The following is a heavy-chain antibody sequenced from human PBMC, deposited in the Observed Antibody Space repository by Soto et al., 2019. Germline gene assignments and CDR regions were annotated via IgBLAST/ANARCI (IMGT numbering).Heavy chain of an antibody. D-gene: IGHD6-13*01. J-gene: IGHJ4*02. Sequence: HVQLVESGGGVAQPGRSLRLSCGASGFTFSSYGMHWVRQGPGKGLEWVAVILYDGSDKYYADSVKGRFTISRDNSKNTLYLQMNSLRVDDTAVYYCAKERAASSWDLDHWGQGTLVTVSS. CDR2: ILYDGSDK. CDR1: GFTFSSYG. CDR3: AKERAASSWDLDH. V-gene: IGHV3-30*18.